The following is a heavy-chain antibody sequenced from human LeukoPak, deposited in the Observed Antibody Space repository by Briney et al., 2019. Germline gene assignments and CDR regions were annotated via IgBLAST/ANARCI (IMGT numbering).Heavy chain of an antibody. V-gene: IGHV4-34*01. CDR2: IHYTGAT. CDR3: ARGNILTGYCFDF. J-gene: IGHJ4*02. Sequence: SETLSLTCAVYGGSITGYYWSWIRQTPGRGLEWVGEIHYTGATSYNPSLKSRATISTDTSKNRFSLRLSSVTAADTAVYYCARGNILTGYCFDFWGQGALVTVSS. CDR1: GGSITGYY. D-gene: IGHD3-9*01.